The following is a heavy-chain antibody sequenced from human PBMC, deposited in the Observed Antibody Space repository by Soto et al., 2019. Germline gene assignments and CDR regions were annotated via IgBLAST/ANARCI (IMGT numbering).Heavy chain of an antibody. CDR2: INPNGGST. V-gene: IGHV1-46*01. CDR3: ASDGWFSALRIPFGLDV. J-gene: IGHJ6*02. CDR1: GYTFSNYY. Sequence: ASVKVSCKASGYTFSNYYIHWVRQAPGQGLEWKGIINPNGGSTTYAQKFQGRVTMTRDTSTSTVYKEKSILTSEDTFLYYCASDGWFSALRIPFGLDVWGQGTTVTVSS. D-gene: IGHD3-3*01.